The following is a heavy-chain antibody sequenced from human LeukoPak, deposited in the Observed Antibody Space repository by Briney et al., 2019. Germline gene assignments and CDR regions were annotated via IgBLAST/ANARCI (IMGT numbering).Heavy chain of an antibody. CDR1: GGSIKVSRYY. V-gene: IGHV4-39*01. CDR3: ARHRNWDRNWFDP. CDR2: IYYNGAYT. J-gene: IGHJ5*02. Sequence: PSETLSLTCTVSGGSIKVSRYYWAWIRQPPGKGLEWIGSIYYNGAYTHYTPSLKSRVTISLDTSNNRFSLRLTSVIAADTAIYYCARHRNWDRNWFDPWGQGTLVTVSS. D-gene: IGHD1-26*01.